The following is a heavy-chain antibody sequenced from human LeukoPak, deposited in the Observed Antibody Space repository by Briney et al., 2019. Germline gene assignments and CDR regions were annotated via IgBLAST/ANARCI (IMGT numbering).Heavy chain of an antibody. J-gene: IGHJ4*02. Sequence: PGGSLRLSCAASGFTVSSNYMSWVRQAPGKGLEWVSVIYSGGSTYYADSVKGRFTISRDNSKNTLYLQMNSLRAEDTAVYYCARADISSWRVYWGQGTLVTVSS. V-gene: IGHV3-53*01. CDR2: IYSGGST. D-gene: IGHD6-13*01. CDR3: ARADISSWRVY. CDR1: GFTVSSNY.